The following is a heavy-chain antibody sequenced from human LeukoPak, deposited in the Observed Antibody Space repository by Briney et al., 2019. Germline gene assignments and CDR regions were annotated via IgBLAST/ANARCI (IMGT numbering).Heavy chain of an antibody. CDR3: VKGRGIMAGTGFDY. V-gene: IGHV3-23*01. CDR1: GFTFNTYA. CDR2: ISGRGGSI. Sequence: GGSLRLSCAASGFTFNTYAMTWVRQAPGKGLEWVSDISGRGGSIYNADSVKGRFTISRDNSENTLYLQMNSLTAEDTAVYYCVKGRGIMAGTGFDYWGQGTLVSVSS. D-gene: IGHD6-19*01. J-gene: IGHJ4*02.